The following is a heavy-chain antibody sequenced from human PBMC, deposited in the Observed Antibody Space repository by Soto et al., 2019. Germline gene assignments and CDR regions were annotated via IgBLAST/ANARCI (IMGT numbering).Heavy chain of an antibody. CDR2: IYPGDSDT. CDR1: GYSFTSYW. CDR3: ASLPRGEKKGYYYYGMDV. D-gene: IGHD3-10*01. Sequence: PGESLKISCKGSGYSFTSYWIGWVRQMPGKGLEWMGIIYPGDSDTRYSPSFQGQVTISADKSISTAYLQWSSLKASDTAMYYCASLPRGEKKGYYYYGMDVWGQGTTVTVSS. J-gene: IGHJ6*02. V-gene: IGHV5-51*01.